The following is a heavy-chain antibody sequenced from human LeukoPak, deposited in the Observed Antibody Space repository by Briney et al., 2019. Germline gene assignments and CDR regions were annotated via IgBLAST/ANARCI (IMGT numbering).Heavy chain of an antibody. CDR2: IYYSGSS. Sequence: SETLSLTCTFSGGSISNFYWSWIRQPPGKGLEWIGYIYYSGSSNYNPSPKSRVTISVDTSKNQFSLKLRSVTAADTAIYYCARQALFGGGFDPWGQGTLVTVSS. J-gene: IGHJ5*02. V-gene: IGHV4-59*08. CDR1: GGSISNFY. D-gene: IGHD3-10*02. CDR3: ARQALFGGGFDP.